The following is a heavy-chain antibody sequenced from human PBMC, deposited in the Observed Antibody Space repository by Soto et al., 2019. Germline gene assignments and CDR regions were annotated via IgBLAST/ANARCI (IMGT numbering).Heavy chain of an antibody. CDR3: ARSTLVAGRAHYFDY. V-gene: IGHV1-69*06. D-gene: IGHD6-19*01. CDR1: GGTFSNYA. J-gene: IGHJ4*02. Sequence: QVQLVQSGAEVGKPGSSVKVSCQASGGTFSNYAINWVRQAPGQGLEWMGAIVPLLGTTNYAQKFQGRVTFTADKSTTTGYMELSGLRSEDTAMFYCARSTLVAGRAHYFDYWGQGTLVTVSS. CDR2: IVPLLGTT.